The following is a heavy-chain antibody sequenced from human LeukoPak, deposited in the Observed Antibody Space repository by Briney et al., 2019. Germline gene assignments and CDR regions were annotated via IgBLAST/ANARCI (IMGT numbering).Heavy chain of an antibody. CDR2: INHSGST. J-gene: IGHJ5*02. CDR1: GGSFSGYY. V-gene: IGHV4-34*01. CDR3: ARGGRYSYGFDP. D-gene: IGHD5-18*01. Sequence: SENLSLTCAVYGGSFSGYYWSWIRQPPGKGLEWIGEINHSGSTNYNPSLKSRVTISVDTSKNQFSLKLSSVTAADTAVYYCARGGRYSYGFDPWGQGTLVTVSS.